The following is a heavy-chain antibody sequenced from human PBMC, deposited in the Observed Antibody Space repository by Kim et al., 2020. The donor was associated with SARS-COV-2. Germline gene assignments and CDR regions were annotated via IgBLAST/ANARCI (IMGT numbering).Heavy chain of an antibody. CDR2: ISWNSGSI. D-gene: IGHD2-15*01. CDR1: GFTFDDYA. Sequence: GGSLRLSCAASGFTFDDYAMHWVRQAPGKGLEWVSGISWNSGSIGYADSVKGRFTISRDNAKNSLYLQMNSLRAEDTALYYCAKGGCCSGGSCFNWFDLWGQGTLVSVAS. CDR3: AKGGCCSGGSCFNWFDL. V-gene: IGHV3-9*01. J-gene: IGHJ5*02.